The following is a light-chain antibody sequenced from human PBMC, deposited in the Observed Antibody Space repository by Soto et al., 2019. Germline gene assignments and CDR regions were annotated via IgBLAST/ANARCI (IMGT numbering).Light chain of an antibody. CDR1: QDISNY. CDR2: DAS. J-gene: IGKJ4*01. Sequence: DIQMTQSPSSLSASVGDRVTITCQASQDISNYLNWYQQKPGKAPKLLIYDASNLESGVPSRFSGSGSGTDCTFSSSSLQPEDIATYYCQQYDNLPPDTFGGGTKVEIK. CDR3: QQYDNLPPDT. V-gene: IGKV1-33*01.